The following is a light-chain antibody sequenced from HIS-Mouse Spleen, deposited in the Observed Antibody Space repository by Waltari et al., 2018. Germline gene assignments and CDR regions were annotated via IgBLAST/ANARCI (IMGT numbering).Light chain of an antibody. V-gene: IGLV2-23*01. CDR2: AGS. CDR3: CSYAGSSTWV. Sequence: QSALTQPASVTGSPGQSITIPCTGTSSDVGSYTLVLWYQQHPGKAPKLMIYAGSKRPSGVSNRFSGSKSGNTASLTISGLQAEDEADYYCCSYAGSSTWVFGGGTKLTVL. J-gene: IGLJ3*02. CDR1: SSDVGSYTL.